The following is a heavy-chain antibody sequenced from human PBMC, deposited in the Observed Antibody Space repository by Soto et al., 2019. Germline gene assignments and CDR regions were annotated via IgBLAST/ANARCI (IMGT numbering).Heavy chain of an antibody. Sequence: EVQLLESGGGLVQPGGSLRLSCAASGFTFSTYAMTWVRQAPGKGLEWVSTISGSGGSTYYADSVKGRFTISRDNSKNTLYLQINSLRAEDTAVYYCSVTVSSSWYFDYWGQGTLVTVSS. V-gene: IGHV3-23*01. D-gene: IGHD6-13*01. CDR3: SVTVSSSWYFDY. CDR1: GFTFSTYA. J-gene: IGHJ4*02. CDR2: ISGSGGST.